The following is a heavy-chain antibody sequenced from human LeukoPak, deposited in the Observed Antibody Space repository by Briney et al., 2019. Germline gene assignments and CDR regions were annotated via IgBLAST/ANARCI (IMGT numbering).Heavy chain of an antibody. J-gene: IGHJ4*02. V-gene: IGHV4-34*01. Sequence: SETLSLTCAVYGGSFSGYYWSWIRQPPGKGLEWIGEINHSGSTNYNPSLKSRVTISVDTSKNQFSLKLSSVTAADTAVYYCARARRGRYGSGSYNSKPHNYWGQGTLVTVSS. CDR3: ARARRGRYGSGSYNSKPHNY. D-gene: IGHD3-10*01. CDR1: GGSFSGYY. CDR2: INHSGST.